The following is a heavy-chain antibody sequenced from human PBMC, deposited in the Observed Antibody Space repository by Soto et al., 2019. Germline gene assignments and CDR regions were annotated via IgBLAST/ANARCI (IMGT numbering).Heavy chain of an antibody. CDR2: ISYDGSNK. CDR1: GFTFSSYA. Sequence: PGGSLRLSCAASGFTFSSYAMHWARQAPGKGLEWVAVISYDGSNKYYADSVKGRFTISRDNSKNTLYLQMNSLRAEDTAVYYCAREEDYDFWSGLRIGTNWFDPWGQGTLVTVSS. CDR3: AREEDYDFWSGLRIGTNWFDP. J-gene: IGHJ5*02. D-gene: IGHD3-3*01. V-gene: IGHV3-30-3*01.